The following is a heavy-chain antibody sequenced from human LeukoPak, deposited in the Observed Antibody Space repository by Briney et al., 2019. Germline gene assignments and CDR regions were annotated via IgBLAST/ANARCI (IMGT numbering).Heavy chain of an antibody. Sequence: GGYLRLSSAAYGFNFEDYAMHWVRQVPGKGLEWVAGISGNNGSIGYADSVKGRFTISRNNARDFLDLQMNSLRAEDTALYYCAKSFYYDSSGFIANGVFDVWGQGTMVTVSS. CDR1: GFNFEDYA. CDR3: AKSFYYDSSGFIANGVFDV. CDR2: ISGNNGSI. D-gene: IGHD3-22*01. J-gene: IGHJ3*01. V-gene: IGHV3-9*01.